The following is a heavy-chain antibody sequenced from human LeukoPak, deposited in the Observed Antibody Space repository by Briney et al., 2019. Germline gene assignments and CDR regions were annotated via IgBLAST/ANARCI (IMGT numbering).Heavy chain of an antibody. D-gene: IGHD3-3*01. V-gene: IGHV4-39*01. CDR3: GRLFYDFWSGHYYYYMDV. Sequence: PSETLSLTCTVSGGSIRCTSYYWGWIRQPPGKGLEWIGSICYSGGTHYNPSLKSRVTISVDTSKNQFSPKLSSVTAADTAVYYCGRLFYDFWSGHYYYYMDVWGKGTTVTVSS. J-gene: IGHJ6*03. CDR2: ICYSGGT. CDR1: GGSIRCTSYY.